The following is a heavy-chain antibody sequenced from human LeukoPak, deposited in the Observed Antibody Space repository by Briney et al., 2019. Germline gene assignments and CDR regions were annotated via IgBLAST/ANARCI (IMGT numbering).Heavy chain of an antibody. Sequence: GGSLRLSCAASGFTFSDYYMSWVRQAPGKGLEWVSYISSSGSTIYYADSVKGRFTISRDNAKNSLYLQMNSLRAEDTAVYYCARDLGYYYYYGMDVWGQGTTVTVSS. CDR1: GFTFSDYY. CDR3: ARDLGYYYYYGMDV. V-gene: IGHV3-11*01. CDR2: ISSSGSTI. J-gene: IGHJ6*02.